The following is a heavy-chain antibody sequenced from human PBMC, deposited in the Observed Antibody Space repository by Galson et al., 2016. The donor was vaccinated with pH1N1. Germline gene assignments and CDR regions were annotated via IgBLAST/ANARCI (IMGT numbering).Heavy chain of an antibody. J-gene: IGHJ4*02. CDR3: ARARKITRQTFWATADALRGGSGRFDY. V-gene: IGHV4-39*07. CDR1: GGSISTSTFY. Sequence: SETLSLTCTVSGGSISTSTFYWGWIRQSPGKGLEWIGNIYYSGSTYYNPSLKSRVTISVDTSKKQFSLNLNSVTAADTAVYYCARARKITRQTFWATADALRGGSGRFDYWGQGTLVTVSS. CDR2: IYYSGST. D-gene: IGHD3-10*01.